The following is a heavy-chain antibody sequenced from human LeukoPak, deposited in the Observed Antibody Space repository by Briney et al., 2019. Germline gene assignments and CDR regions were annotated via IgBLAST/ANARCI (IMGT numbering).Heavy chain of an antibody. D-gene: IGHD5-18*01. V-gene: IGHV4-39*07. Sequence: PSETLSLTCTVSGGSISSSSYYWGWIRQPPGKGLEWIGSIYYSGSTYYNPSLKSRVTISVDTSKNQFSLKLSSVTAADTAVYYCAREPNLEYSYSPADAFDIWGQGTMVTVSS. CDR2: IYYSGST. CDR3: AREPNLEYSYSPADAFDI. J-gene: IGHJ3*02. CDR1: GGSISSSSYY.